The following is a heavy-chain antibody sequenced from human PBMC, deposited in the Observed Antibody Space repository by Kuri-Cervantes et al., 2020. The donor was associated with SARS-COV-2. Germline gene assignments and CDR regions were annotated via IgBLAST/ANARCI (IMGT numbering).Heavy chain of an antibody. V-gene: IGHV4-38-2*01. CDR1: GYSMRSGYY. D-gene: IGHD3-9*01. Sequence: SETLSLTCAVSGYSMRSGYYWGWIRQPPGKGLEWIGSIYHSGSTYYNPSLKSRVTISVDTSKNQFSLKLSSVTAADTAVYYCARAGVADILTGYSLHGVDYWGQGTLVTVSS. CDR3: ARAGVADILTGYSLHGVDY. CDR2: IYHSGST. J-gene: IGHJ4*02.